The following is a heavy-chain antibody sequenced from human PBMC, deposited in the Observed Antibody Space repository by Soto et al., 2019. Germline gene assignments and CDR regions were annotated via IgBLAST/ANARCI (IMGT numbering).Heavy chain of an antibody. D-gene: IGHD3-16*01. CDR1: GFTFSNYA. CDR2: ISYDGSNQ. Sequence: QVQLVESGGGVVQPGRSLRLSCAASGFTFSNYAMHWVRQAPGKGLEGVAFISYDGSNQYYADYVNGRCTISRDNPKNTLYLQMNSLRAEDTAVYYCARASWGFDIWGRGTMVTVSS. V-gene: IGHV3-30-3*01. CDR3: ARASWGFDI. J-gene: IGHJ3*02.